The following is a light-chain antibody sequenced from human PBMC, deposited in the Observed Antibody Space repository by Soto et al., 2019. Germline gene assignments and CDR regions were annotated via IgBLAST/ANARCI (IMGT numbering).Light chain of an antibody. CDR3: HHYNSWPYT. CDR2: DAS. J-gene: IGKJ2*01. Sequence: EIVITHSPGTLSGSRGERATLSCRASQSISSNLAWYQQKPGQAPRLLIYDASTRAPGFPARFSGSGSGTEFTLTISSLQSQDFAVYYCHHYNSWPYTFGQGTKVDI. V-gene: IGKV3D-15*01. CDR1: QSISSN.